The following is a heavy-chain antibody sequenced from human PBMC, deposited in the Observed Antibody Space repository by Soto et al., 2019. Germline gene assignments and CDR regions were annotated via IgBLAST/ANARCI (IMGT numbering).Heavy chain of an antibody. CDR1: GFTFNSYS. V-gene: IGHV3-48*02. CDR2: ISSSSTTK. CDR3: ARPSSGWENGFDP. D-gene: IGHD6-19*01. Sequence: EVQLVESGGGLVQPGGSLRLPCAASGFTFNSYSMNWVRQAPGKGLEWVSYISSSSTTKYYTDSVKGRFTISRDNAKNSLCLQMNSLRDDDAAGYEGARPSSGWENGFDPWGQGTLVTVSS. J-gene: IGHJ5*02.